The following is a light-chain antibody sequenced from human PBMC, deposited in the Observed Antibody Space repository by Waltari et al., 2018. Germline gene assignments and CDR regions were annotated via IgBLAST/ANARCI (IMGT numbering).Light chain of an antibody. CDR1: QDISNY. Sequence: DIQMTQSPSSLSASVGDRVTITCQASQDISNYLNWYQQKPGKAPKLLIYDASNLETGVPSRFSVSGSGTDFTFTISSLQPEDIATYYCQQHDNLPWTFGQGTKVEIK. V-gene: IGKV1-33*01. CDR2: DAS. J-gene: IGKJ1*01. CDR3: QQHDNLPWT.